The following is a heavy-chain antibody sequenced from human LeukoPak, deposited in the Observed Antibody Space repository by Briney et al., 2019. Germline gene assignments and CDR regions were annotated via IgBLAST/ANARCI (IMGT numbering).Heavy chain of an antibody. Sequence: GASVKVSCKASGYTFTTYYMHWVRQAPGQGLEWMGWIIPNSGDTKYAQNFQGRVTMTRDTSISTAYMESSRLRSDDTAVYYCARVYYDSGGYFSGFDYWGQGTLVTVSS. CDR2: IIPNSGDT. CDR3: ARVYYDSGGYFSGFDY. V-gene: IGHV1-2*02. J-gene: IGHJ4*02. D-gene: IGHD3-22*01. CDR1: GYTFTTYY.